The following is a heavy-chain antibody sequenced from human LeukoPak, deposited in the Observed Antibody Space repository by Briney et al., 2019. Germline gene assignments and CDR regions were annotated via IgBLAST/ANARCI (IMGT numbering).Heavy chain of an antibody. CDR2: INPNSGDT. CDR3: ARSTARRWFDP. J-gene: IGHJ5*02. CDR1: GYIFTGYY. Sequence: ASVKVSCKASGYIFTGYYMHWVRQAPGQGLEWMGWINPNSGDTNYAQKFQGRVTMTRDTSISTAYMELSRLRSDDTAVYYCARSTARRWFDPWGQGTLVTVSS. V-gene: IGHV1-2*02. D-gene: IGHD5-18*01.